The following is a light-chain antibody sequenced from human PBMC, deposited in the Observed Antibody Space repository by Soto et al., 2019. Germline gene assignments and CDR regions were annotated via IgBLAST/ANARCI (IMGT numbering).Light chain of an antibody. CDR3: QQYYSIPFT. J-gene: IGKJ2*01. Sequence: DFVMTQAPDSLAVSLGERATINCKSSRSVLYNSNNKNHLGWFQQKPGHPPKLLIYGASFRPSGVPDRFSGSGSGTDFTLTISSLQAEDVAVYYCQQYYSIPFTFGQGTKVDIK. CDR1: RSVLYNSNNKNH. CDR2: GAS. V-gene: IGKV4-1*01.